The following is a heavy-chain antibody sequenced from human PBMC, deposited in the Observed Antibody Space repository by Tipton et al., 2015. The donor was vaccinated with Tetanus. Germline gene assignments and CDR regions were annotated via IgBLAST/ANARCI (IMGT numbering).Heavy chain of an antibody. Sequence: SLRLSCAASGFTFRSHEMNWVRQAPGKGLEWLSYITSSGSSTHYADSVKGRFTISRDNDQNSLYLQMDSLRAEDTATYYCVRDIRANDGLDLWGPGTAVIVSS. D-gene: IGHD2-8*01. CDR1: GFTFRSHE. V-gene: IGHV3-48*03. CDR3: VRDIRANDGLDL. CDR2: ITSSGSST. J-gene: IGHJ6*02.